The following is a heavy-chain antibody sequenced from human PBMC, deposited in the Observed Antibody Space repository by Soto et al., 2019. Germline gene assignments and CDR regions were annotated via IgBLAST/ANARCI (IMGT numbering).Heavy chain of an antibody. D-gene: IGHD3-9*01. Sequence: QVQLQQWGAGPLRPLETLSLTCGVSGGSFSGYYWAWIRQSLGKGLEWIGEINDRGSINYNPSLKGRVSISVDTSKNPYSLNLRSVTAADTAVYYCARESHDILTGPPWVWYFDLWGRGTLVTVSS. CDR2: INDRGSI. CDR1: GGSFSGYY. V-gene: IGHV4-34*01. J-gene: IGHJ2*01. CDR3: ARESHDILTGPPWVWYFDL.